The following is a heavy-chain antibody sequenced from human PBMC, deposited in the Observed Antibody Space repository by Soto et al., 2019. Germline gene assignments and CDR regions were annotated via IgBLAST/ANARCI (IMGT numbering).Heavy chain of an antibody. CDR3: ARDWTHYDSSGPGDY. CDR1: GYTFTSYP. Sequence: ASVKVSCKASGYTFTSYPMHWVRQAPGQRLEWMGWINAGNGDTKYSQKFQGRVTITRDTSASIAYMELSSLRSEDTAVFYCARDWTHYDSSGPGDYWGQGTLVTVSS. V-gene: IGHV1-3*01. D-gene: IGHD3-22*01. CDR2: INAGNGDT. J-gene: IGHJ4*02.